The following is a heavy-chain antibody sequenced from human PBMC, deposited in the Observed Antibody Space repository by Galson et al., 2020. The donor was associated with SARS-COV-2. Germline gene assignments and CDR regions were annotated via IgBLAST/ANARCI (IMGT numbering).Heavy chain of an antibody. Sequence: SETLSLTCTVSGGSISSYYWSWIRQPPGKGLEWIGYIYYSGSTNYNPSLKSRVTISVDMSKNQFSLKLSSVTAADTAVYYCARGAYSSGWYVGYYYGMDVWGQGTTVTVSS. D-gene: IGHD6-19*01. J-gene: IGHJ6*02. V-gene: IGHV4-59*01. CDR1: GGSISSYY. CDR3: ARGAYSSGWYVGYYYGMDV. CDR2: IYYSGST.